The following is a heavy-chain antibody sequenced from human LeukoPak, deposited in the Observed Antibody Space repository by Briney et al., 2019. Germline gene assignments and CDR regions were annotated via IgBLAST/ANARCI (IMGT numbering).Heavy chain of an antibody. V-gene: IGHV3-15*01. D-gene: IGHD2-2*01. Sequence: GGSLRLSCAASGFTFSNAWMSWVRQAPGKGLEWVGRIKSKTDGWTTDCAAPVKGRFTISRDDSKNTLYLQMNSLKTEDTAVYYCTTLHEGCSSTSCFYYYYYMDVWGKGTTVTVSS. CDR1: GFTFSNAW. CDR2: IKSKTDGWTT. CDR3: TTLHEGCSSTSCFYYYYYMDV. J-gene: IGHJ6*03.